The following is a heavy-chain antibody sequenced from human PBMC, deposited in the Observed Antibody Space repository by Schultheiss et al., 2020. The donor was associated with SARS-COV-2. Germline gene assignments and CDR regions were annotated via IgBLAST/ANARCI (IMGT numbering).Heavy chain of an antibody. J-gene: IGHJ4*02. V-gene: IGHV4-39*01. CDR1: GGSISSSSYY. CDR3: ARGRGAAAGENPSGRLDY. Sequence: SETLSLTCTVSGGSISSSSYYWSWIRQPAGKGLEWIGRIYYSGSTYYNPSLKSRVTISVDTSKNQFSLKLSSVTAADTAVYYCARGRGAAAGENPSGRLDYWGQGTLVTVSS. D-gene: IGHD6-13*01. CDR2: IYYSGST.